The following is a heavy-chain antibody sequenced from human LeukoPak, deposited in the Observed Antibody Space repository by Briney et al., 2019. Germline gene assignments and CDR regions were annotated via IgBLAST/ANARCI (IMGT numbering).Heavy chain of an antibody. CDR1: GYTFTSCG. J-gene: IGHJ4*02. CDR2: ISAYNGNT. Sequence: ASVKVSCKASGYTFTSCGISWVRQAPGQGLEWMGWISAYNGNTNYAQKLQGRVTMTTDTSTSTAYMELRSLRSDDTAVYYCARVMITFGGSTPAGYWGQGTLVTVSS. D-gene: IGHD3-16*01. CDR3: ARVMITFGGSTPAGY. V-gene: IGHV1-18*01.